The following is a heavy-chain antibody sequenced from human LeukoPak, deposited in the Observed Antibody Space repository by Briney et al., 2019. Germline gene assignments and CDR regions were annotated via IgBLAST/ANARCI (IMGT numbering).Heavy chain of an antibody. Sequence: ASVKVSCKVSGYTLTELSMHWVRQAPGKGLEWMGGFDPEDGETIYAQKFQGRVTITADESTSTAYMELSSLRSEDTAVYYCAAAAGNFDYWGQGTLVTVSS. V-gene: IGHV1-24*01. D-gene: IGHD6-13*01. J-gene: IGHJ4*02. CDR2: FDPEDGET. CDR3: AAAAGNFDY. CDR1: GYTLTELS.